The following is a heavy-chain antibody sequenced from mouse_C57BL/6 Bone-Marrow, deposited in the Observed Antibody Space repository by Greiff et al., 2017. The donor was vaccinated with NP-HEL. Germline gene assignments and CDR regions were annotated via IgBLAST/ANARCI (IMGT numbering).Heavy chain of an antibody. Sequence: VQLQQSGPELVKPGASVKISCKASGYTFTDYYMNWVKQSHGKSLEWIGDINPNNGGTSYNQKFKGKATLTVDKSSSTAYMELRSLTSEDSAVYYCARPDYGGAMDYWGQGTSVTVSS. CDR2: INPNNGGT. V-gene: IGHV1-26*01. D-gene: IGHD2-4*01. CDR1: GYTFTDYY. CDR3: ARPDYGGAMDY. J-gene: IGHJ4*01.